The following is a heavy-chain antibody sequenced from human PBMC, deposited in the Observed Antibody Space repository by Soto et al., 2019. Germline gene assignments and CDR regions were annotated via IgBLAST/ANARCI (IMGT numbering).Heavy chain of an antibody. V-gene: IGHV4-59*01. CDR2: IYYSGST. CDR3: ARVLFGRGNWFDP. J-gene: IGHJ5*02. D-gene: IGHD3-3*01. CDR1: GGSLSSYY. Sequence: PSETLSLTCTVSGGSLSSYYWSWIRQPPGKGLEWIGYIYYSGSTNYNPSLKSRVTISVDTSKNQFSLKLSSVTAADTAVYYCARVLFGRGNWFDPWGQGTLVTVPQ.